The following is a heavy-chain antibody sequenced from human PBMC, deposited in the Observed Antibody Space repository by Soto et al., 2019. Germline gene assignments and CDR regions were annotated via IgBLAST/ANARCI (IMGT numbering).Heavy chain of an antibody. D-gene: IGHD3-10*01. CDR3: ARGGCGELKVDGYYYYMDV. CDR2: INPNSGGT. V-gene: IGHV1-2*04. CDR1: GYTFTGYY. Sequence: QVQLVQSGAEVKKPGASVKVSCKASGYTFTGYYMHWVRQAPGQGLEWMGWINPNSGGTNYAQKFQGWVTMTRDTSISTAYMELSRLRSDDTAVYYCARGGCGELKVDGYYYYMDVWGKGTTVTVSS. J-gene: IGHJ6*03.